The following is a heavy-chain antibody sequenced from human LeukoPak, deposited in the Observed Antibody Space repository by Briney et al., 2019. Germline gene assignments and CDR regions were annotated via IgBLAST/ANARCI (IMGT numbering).Heavy chain of an antibody. D-gene: IGHD3-10*01. CDR2: INDGGGT. CDR1: GGSSSGYY. V-gene: IGHV4-34*01. Sequence: SETLSLTCAVDGGSSSGYYWCWLRQPPGKGLGWRGEINDGGGTNYNPSLQSRVTISVDKSKNQFSLKRSSVTAADTAVYYCARHTMITMVRGVIIPYYFVYWGQGTLVTVSS. CDR3: ARHTMITMVRGVIIPYYFVY. J-gene: IGHJ4*02.